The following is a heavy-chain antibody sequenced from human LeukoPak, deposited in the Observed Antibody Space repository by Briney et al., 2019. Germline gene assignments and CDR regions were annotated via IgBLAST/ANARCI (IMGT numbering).Heavy chain of an antibody. J-gene: IGHJ6*02. CDR3: ARAVIGYCSSTSCPGAMDV. CDR1: GGSISSYY. Sequence: KSSETLSLTCTVSGGSISSYYWSWIRQPPGKGLEWIGYIYYSGSTNYNPSLKSRVTISVDTSKNQFSLKLSSVTAADTAVYYCARAVIGYCSSTSCPGAMDVWGQGTTVTVSS. CDR2: IYYSGST. D-gene: IGHD2-2*01. V-gene: IGHV4-59*01.